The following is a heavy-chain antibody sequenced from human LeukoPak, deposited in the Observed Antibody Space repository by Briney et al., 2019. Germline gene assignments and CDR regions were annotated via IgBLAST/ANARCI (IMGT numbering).Heavy chain of an antibody. CDR3: ARGRMAGTYVFDY. CDR1: GDTFSIYA. D-gene: IGHD6-19*01. J-gene: IGHJ4*02. Sequence: ASVKVSCKASGDTFSIYAISWVRQAPGQGLEWMGGIIPIFGTANYAQKFQGRVTITADESTSTAYMDLSSLRSEDTAVYYCARGRMAGTYVFDYWGQGTLVTVSS. V-gene: IGHV1-69*13. CDR2: IIPIFGTA.